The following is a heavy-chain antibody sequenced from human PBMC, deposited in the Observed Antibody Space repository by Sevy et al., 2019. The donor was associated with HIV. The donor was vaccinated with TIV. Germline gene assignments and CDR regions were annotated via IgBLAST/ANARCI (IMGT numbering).Heavy chain of an antibody. CDR3: ARDVYYYDSSGYYSFDY. Sequence: ASVKVSCKASGYTFTSYGISWVRQAPGQGLEWMGWISAYNGNTNYAQKLQGRVTMTTDTSTSTAYMELRSLRSDEPAVYYCARDVYYYDSSGYYSFDYWGQGTLVTVSS. J-gene: IGHJ4*02. CDR2: ISAYNGNT. CDR1: GYTFTSYG. D-gene: IGHD3-22*01. V-gene: IGHV1-18*04.